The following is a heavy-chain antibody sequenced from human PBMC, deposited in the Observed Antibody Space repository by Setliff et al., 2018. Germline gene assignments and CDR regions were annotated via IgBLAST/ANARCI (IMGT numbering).Heavy chain of an antibody. Sequence: SLRLSCAASGFTFSNYWMSWVRQAPGKGLEWVANIKQDGSEKYYVDSVKGRFTISRDNSKNTLYLQMNSLRAEDTAVYYCARGTGTLDYWGQGTLVTVSS. CDR1: GFTFSNYW. CDR2: IKQDGSEK. D-gene: IGHD1-1*01. V-gene: IGHV3-7*01. J-gene: IGHJ4*02. CDR3: ARGTGTLDY.